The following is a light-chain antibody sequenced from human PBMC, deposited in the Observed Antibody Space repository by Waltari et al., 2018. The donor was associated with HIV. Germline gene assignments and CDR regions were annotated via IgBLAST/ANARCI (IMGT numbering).Light chain of an antibody. CDR3: QVWDSTTDHVI. Sequence: SYVVSQPPSESVAPAPTAVITCGGNNIGSKRVHWYQQKPGQAPVLVIYYDFDRPSGIPERFSGSSSGNTATLTIRRVEAGDEADYYCQVWDSTTDHVIFGGGTKLTVL. CDR2: YDF. J-gene: IGLJ2*01. V-gene: IGLV3-21*04. CDR1: NIGSKR.